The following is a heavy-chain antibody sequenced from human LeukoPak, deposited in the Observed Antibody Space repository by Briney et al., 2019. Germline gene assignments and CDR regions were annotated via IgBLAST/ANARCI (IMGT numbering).Heavy chain of an antibody. V-gene: IGHV3-7*01. Sequence: RGSLRLSCSASGFTFSNYWMSWVRQAPGKGLEWVANIKQDGSEKYYVDSVKGRFTISRDNAKNSLYLQMNSLRAEDTAVYYCASGSSWYYYWGQGTLVTVSS. CDR1: GFTFSNYW. J-gene: IGHJ4*02. CDR3: ASGSSWYYY. CDR2: IKQDGSEK. D-gene: IGHD6-13*01.